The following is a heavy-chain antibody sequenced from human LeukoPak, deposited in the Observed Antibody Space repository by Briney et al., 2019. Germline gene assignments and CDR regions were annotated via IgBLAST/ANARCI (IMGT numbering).Heavy chain of an antibody. CDR3: VLWGRALDYGDYFDY. J-gene: IGHJ4*02. Sequence: AETLTLTCTVSGGSVSTYYWTWIRQPPGKGLEWIGYVYHSENTNYNHSLKSRVTISLDTSKNHFSLKLNSLTAADTAVYYCVLWGRALDYGDYFDYWGQGILVTVSS. CDR1: GGSVSTYY. V-gene: IGHV4-59*08. D-gene: IGHD4-17*01. CDR2: VYHSENT.